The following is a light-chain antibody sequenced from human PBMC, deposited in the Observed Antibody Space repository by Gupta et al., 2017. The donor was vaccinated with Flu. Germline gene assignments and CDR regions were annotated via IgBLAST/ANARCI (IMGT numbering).Light chain of an antibody. J-gene: IGKJ5*01. CDR1: QSVSFY. Sequence: ERATLSCWASQSVSFYLAWYQQKPGQAPRLLIYDASNRATGIPARFSGSGSGTDFTLTISSLEPEDFAMYYCQQHSNWPPITFGQGTRVEIK. V-gene: IGKV3-11*01. CDR3: QQHSNWPPIT. CDR2: DAS.